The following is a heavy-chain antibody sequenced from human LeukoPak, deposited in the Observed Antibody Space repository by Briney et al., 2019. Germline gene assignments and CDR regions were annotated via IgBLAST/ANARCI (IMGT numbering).Heavy chain of an antibody. CDR3: ARDGRYYYYGMDV. V-gene: IGHV4-30-4*01. CDR1: GGSISSGDYY. Sequence: SETLSLTCTVSGGSISSGDYYWSWIRQHPGKGLEWIGYIYYSGSTYYNPSLKSRVTISVDTSKNQFSLKLSSVTAADTAVYYCARDGRYYYYGMDVWGQGTTVTVSS. J-gene: IGHJ6*02. CDR2: IYYSGST.